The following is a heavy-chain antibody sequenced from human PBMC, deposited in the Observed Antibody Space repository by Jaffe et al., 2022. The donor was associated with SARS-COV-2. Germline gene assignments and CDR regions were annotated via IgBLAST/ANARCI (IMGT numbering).Heavy chain of an antibody. J-gene: IGHJ4*02. D-gene: IGHD2-2*01. CDR2: ISGSSGTI. V-gene: IGHV3-48*01. CDR1: GFTFSSYS. CDR3: VRDYAWAFDY. Sequence: EVQLVESGGGLVQPGGSLRLSCAASGFTFSSYSMNWVRQAPGKGLEWVSRISGSSGTIRYADSVKGRFTISRDNAKNSLYLQMNSLRAEDTAVYYCVRDYAWAFDYWGQGTLVTVSS.